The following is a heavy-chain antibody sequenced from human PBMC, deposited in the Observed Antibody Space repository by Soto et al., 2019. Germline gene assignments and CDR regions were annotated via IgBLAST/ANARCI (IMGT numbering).Heavy chain of an antibody. CDR2: ISYDGSNK. J-gene: IGHJ4*02. D-gene: IGHD3-22*01. CDR3: ARDLGTYDSSGYYPPDY. V-gene: IGHV3-30-3*01. Sequence: QVQLVESGGGVVQPGRSLRLSCAASGFTFSSYAMHWVRQAPGKGLEWVAVISYDGSNKYYADSVKGRFTISRDNSKNTLYLQINSLRAEDTAVYYCARDLGTYDSSGYYPPDYWGQGTLVTVSS. CDR1: GFTFSSYA.